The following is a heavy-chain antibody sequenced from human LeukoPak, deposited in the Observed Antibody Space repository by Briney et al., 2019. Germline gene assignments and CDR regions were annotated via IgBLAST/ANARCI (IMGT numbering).Heavy chain of an antibody. V-gene: IGHV1-2*02. CDR1: GYTFTGYY. CDR3: ARSLRNSDADYDYVWGSYRFSQNEYYFDY. Sequence: ASVKVSCKASGYTFTGYYMHWVRQAPGQGLEWMGWINPNSGGTNYAQKFQGRVTMTRDTSISTAYMELSRLRSDDTAVYYCARSLRNSDADYDYVWGSYRFSQNEYYFDYWGQGTLVTVSS. CDR2: INPNSGGT. D-gene: IGHD3-16*02. J-gene: IGHJ4*02.